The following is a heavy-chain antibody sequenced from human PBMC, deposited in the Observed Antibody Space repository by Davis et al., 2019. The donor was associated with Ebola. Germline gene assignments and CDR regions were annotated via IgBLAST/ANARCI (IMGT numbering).Heavy chain of an antibody. V-gene: IGHV5-51*01. CDR1: GYSFTSYW. D-gene: IGHD4-17*01. CDR3: ARHARRDYGAWGHYYYGMDV. CDR2: IYPGDSDT. Sequence: GESLKISCKGSGYSFTSYWIGWVRQLPGKGLEWMGIIYPGDSDTRYSPSFQGQVTISADKSISTAYLQWSSLKASDTAMYYCARHARRDYGAWGHYYYGMDVWGQGTTVTVSS. J-gene: IGHJ6*02.